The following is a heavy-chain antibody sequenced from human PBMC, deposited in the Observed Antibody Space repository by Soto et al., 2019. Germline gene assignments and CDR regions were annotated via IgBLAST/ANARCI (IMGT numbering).Heavy chain of an antibody. CDR1: GSSFPNYP. D-gene: IGHD4-4*01. CDR3: VRGGYSSSWERLDP. V-gene: IGHV3-30-3*01. CDR2: ISHDGVTK. Sequence: GSLRLSCAASGSSFPNYPMHWVRQTPDKGLEWLAVISHDGVTKNSADSVKGRFPISRDNSRNRLYLDMNSLRTEDTAMYYCVRGGYSSSWERLDPWGQGTLVTVSS. J-gene: IGHJ5*02.